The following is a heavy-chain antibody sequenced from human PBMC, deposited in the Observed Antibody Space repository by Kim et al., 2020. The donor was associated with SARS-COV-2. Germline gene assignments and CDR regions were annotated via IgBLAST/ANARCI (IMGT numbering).Heavy chain of an antibody. CDR1: GYTFTSYD. CDR2: MNPNSGNT. V-gene: IGHV1-8*01. D-gene: IGHD1-7*01. CDR3: ARRSRYFDWNLSSV. Sequence: ASVKVSCKASGYTFTSYDINWVRQATGQGLEWMGWMNPNSGNTGYAQKFQGRVTMTRNTSISTAYMELSSLRSEDTAVYYCARRSRYFDWNLSSVWGQGTTVTVSS. J-gene: IGHJ6*02.